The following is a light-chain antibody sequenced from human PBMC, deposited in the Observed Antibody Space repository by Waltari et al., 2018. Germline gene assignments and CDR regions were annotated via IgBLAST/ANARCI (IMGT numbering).Light chain of an antibody. J-gene: IGKJ2*01. CDR2: AAS. CDR3: QQSYSTPRVT. Sequence: DIQMTQSPSSLSASVGDRVTITCRASQSISSYLNWYQQNPGKAPKLLIYAASSLQSGVPSRFSGSGSGTDFTLTISSLQPEDFATYYCQQSYSTPRVTFGQGTKVEVK. CDR1: QSISSY. V-gene: IGKV1-39*01.